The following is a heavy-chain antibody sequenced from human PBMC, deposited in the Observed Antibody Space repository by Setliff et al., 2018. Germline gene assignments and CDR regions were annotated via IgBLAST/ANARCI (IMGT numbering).Heavy chain of an antibody. Sequence: KASETLSLTCTVSGGSISGASIRSYYWSWIRQPPGKGLEFIGYVYYSGTTNYDPSLKSRVTISVDTSKNQFSLKLSPVTAADTAIYYCARGGTYRYFDYW. J-gene: IGHJ4*03. CDR3: ARGGTYRYFDY. CDR1: GGSISGASIRSYY. CDR2: VYYSGTT. V-gene: IGHV4-61*01.